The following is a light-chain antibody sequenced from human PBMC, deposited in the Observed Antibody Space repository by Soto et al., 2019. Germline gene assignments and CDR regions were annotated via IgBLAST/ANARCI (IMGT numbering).Light chain of an antibody. CDR1: NSDVGGYNY. CDR2: EVT. V-gene: IGLV2-14*01. CDR3: SSYTSSGTWV. Sequence: QSVLTQPASVSGSPGQSITVSCTGTNSDVGGYNYVSWYQQHPGEVPKLLIYEVTNRTSGVSNRFSASKSVNTASLTISGLQAEDEADYYCSSYTSSGTWVFGGGTKLTVL. J-gene: IGLJ3*02.